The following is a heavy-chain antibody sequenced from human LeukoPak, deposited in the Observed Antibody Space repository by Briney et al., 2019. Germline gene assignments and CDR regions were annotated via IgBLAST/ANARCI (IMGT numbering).Heavy chain of an antibody. CDR1: GGSISSSSYY. V-gene: IGHV4-39*07. CDR3: ASDPGYSSSWVYYYYYMDV. CDR2: IYYSGST. J-gene: IGHJ6*03. Sequence: PSETLSLTCTVSGGSISSSSYYWGWIRQPPGKGLEWIGSIYYSGSTYYNPSLKSRVTISVDTSKNQFSLKLSSVTAADTAVYYCASDPGYSSSWVYYYYYMDVWGKGTTVTVSS. D-gene: IGHD6-13*01.